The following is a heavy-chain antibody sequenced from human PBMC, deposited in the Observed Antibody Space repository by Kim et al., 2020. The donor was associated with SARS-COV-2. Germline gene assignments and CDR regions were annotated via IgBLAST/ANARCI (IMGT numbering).Heavy chain of an antibody. CDR3: AREGQELRFSAVTHKGVWFDP. Sequence: ASVKVSCKASGYTFTSYAMNWVRQAPGQGLEWMGWINTNTGNPTYAQGFTGRFVFSLDTSVSTAYLQISSLKAEDTAVYYCAREGQELRFSAVTHKGVWFDPWGQGTLVTVSS. V-gene: IGHV7-4-1*02. J-gene: IGHJ5*02. CDR2: INTNTGNP. D-gene: IGHD1-26*01. CDR1: GYTFTSYA.